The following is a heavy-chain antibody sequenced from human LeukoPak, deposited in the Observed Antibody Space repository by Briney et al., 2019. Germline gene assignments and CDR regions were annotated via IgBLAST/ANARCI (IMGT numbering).Heavy chain of an antibody. J-gene: IGHJ4*02. CDR3: ASGISGSFDY. CDR1: GLTFSSHA. D-gene: IGHD1-26*01. V-gene: IGHV3-30*04. CDR2: ISYDGSNK. Sequence: GRSLRLSCAASGLTFSSHAMHWVRQAPGKGLEWVAVISYDGSNKYYADSVKGRFTISRDNSKNTLYLQMNSLRAEDTAVYYCASGISGSFDYWGQGTLVTVSS.